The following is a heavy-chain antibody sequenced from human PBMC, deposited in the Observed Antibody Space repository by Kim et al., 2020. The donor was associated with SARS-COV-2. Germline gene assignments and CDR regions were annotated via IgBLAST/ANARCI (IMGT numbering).Heavy chain of an antibody. Sequence: GGSLRLSCAASGFTFSNYGMHWVRQAPGKGLDWVAVISYDGSNKYYADSVKGRFTISRDNSKNTLYLQMNSLRAEDTAVYYCAKLPYYYDSSGYYYEDYFEYWGQGTLVTVSS. J-gene: IGHJ4*02. CDR3: AKLPYYYDSSGYYYEDYFEY. CDR2: ISYDGSNK. V-gene: IGHV3-30*18. D-gene: IGHD3-22*01. CDR1: GFTFSNYG.